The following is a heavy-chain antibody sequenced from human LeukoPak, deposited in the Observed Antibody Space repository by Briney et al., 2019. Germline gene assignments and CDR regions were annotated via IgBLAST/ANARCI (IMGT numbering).Heavy chain of an antibody. D-gene: IGHD3-22*01. J-gene: IGHJ4*02. CDR2: INPNSGAT. CDR1: GYTFTGYY. CDR3: ASEMVVTVPEGLDY. V-gene: IGHV1-2*02. Sequence: ASVKVSCKASGYTFTGYYMHWVRQAPGQGLEWMGWINPNSGATNYAPKFQGRVTMSSDTSITTAYMDLSSLTSDDTAVYYCASEMVVTVPEGLDYWGQGTLVTVSS.